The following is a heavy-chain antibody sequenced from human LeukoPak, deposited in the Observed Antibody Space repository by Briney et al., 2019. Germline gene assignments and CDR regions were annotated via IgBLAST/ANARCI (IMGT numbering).Heavy chain of an antibody. Sequence: GGSLRLSRAASGITFNSYWMHWVRQAPGKGLVWVSRINIDGSGKTYADSVRDRFTISRDNGKNTIYLQMNSLRVDDTAIYYCAKAATYFYGSVTYDWFESWGQGTLVTVSS. D-gene: IGHD3-10*01. CDR1: GITFNSYW. V-gene: IGHV3-74*01. CDR2: INIDGSGK. CDR3: AKAATYFYGSVTYDWFES. J-gene: IGHJ5*01.